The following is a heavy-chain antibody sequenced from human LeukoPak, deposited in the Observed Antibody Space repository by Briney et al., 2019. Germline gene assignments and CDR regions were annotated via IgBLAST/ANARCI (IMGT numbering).Heavy chain of an antibody. V-gene: IGHV3-74*01. CDR3: ARDFYTGHY. D-gene: IGHD3-16*01. Sequence: GGSLRFSCAASGFTFTTYWMHRVRQAPGKGLVWVSGINRDGSTPIYADSVKGRFTISRDNANNTLYLQMNSLRAEDTAVYYCARDFYTGHYWGQGTLVTVSS. J-gene: IGHJ4*02. CDR2: INRDGSTP. CDR1: GFTFTTYW.